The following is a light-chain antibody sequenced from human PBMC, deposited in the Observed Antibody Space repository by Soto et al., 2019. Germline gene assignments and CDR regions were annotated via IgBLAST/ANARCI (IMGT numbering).Light chain of an antibody. CDR3: CSYAGRASVI. CDR2: EAT. V-gene: IGLV2-23*01. CDR1: SGDIGNYNL. Sequence: QSVLTQPASVSGSPGQSITISCTGTSGDIGNYNLISWYQHHPGKAPKVIIFEATKRPSDISGRFSASKSGNTASLTISGLLAEDEADYYCCSYAGRASVIFGGGTKVTAL. J-gene: IGLJ2*01.